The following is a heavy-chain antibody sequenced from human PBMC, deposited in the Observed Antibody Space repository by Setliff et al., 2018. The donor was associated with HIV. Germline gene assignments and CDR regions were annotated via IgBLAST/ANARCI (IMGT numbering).Heavy chain of an antibody. J-gene: IGHJ2*01. V-gene: IGHV1-18*01. CDR2: ISTYNGNT. CDR3: ARDGSKADYGDYQGYWYFDL. D-gene: IGHD4-17*01. Sequence: APVKVSCKASGYTFRSYGISWVRQAPGQGLEWMGWISTYNGNTNYAQKVQGRVTMTTDTSTSTAYMELRSLRSDDTAVYYCARDGSKADYGDYQGYWYFDLWGRGTLVTSPQ. CDR1: GYTFRSYG.